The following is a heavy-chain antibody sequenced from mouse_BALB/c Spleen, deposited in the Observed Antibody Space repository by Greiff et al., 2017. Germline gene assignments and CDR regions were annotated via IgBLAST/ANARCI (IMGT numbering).Heavy chain of an antibody. D-gene: IGHD2-3*01. J-gene: IGHJ3*01. Sequence: VQLQQSGPELVKPGASVKIPCKASGYTFTDYNMDWVKQSHGKSLEWIGDINPNNGGTIYNQKFKGKATLTVDKSSSTAYMELRSLTSEDTAVYYCARRNGYSLAYWGQGTLVTVSA. V-gene: IGHV1-18*01. CDR2: INPNNGGT. CDR1: GYTFTDYN. CDR3: ARRNGYSLAY.